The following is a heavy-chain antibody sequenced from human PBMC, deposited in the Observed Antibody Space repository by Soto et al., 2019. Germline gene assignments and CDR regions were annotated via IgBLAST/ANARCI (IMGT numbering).Heavy chain of an antibody. D-gene: IGHD3-16*01. J-gene: IGHJ6*02. CDR2: ISGSGGST. CDR3: AKDLPGGSYYYYYYRMDV. CDR1: GFTFSSYA. V-gene: IGHV3-23*01. Sequence: GGSLRLSCAASGFTFSSYAMSWVRQASGKGLEWISAISGSGGSTYYAESLKGPFTISRDNSTAPLYLQINSLREKNTAVYYSAKDLPGGSYYYYYYRMDVWGQGDTVTVSS.